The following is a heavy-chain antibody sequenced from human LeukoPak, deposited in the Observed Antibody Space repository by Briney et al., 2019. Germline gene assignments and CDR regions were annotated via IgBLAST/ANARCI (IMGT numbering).Heavy chain of an antibody. V-gene: IGHV4-39*01. Sequence: SETLSLTCTVSGGSISSSSYYWGWIRQPPGKGLEWIGSIYYSGSTYYNPSLKSRVTISVDTSKNQFSLKLSSVTAADTAVYYCARHAKERITMVGGVIVDWGQGTLVTVSS. D-gene: IGHD3-10*01. J-gene: IGHJ4*02. CDR3: ARHAKERITMVGGVIVD. CDR1: GGSISSSSYY. CDR2: IYYSGST.